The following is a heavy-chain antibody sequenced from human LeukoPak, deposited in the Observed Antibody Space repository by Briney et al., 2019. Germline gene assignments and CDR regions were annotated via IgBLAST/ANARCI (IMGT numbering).Heavy chain of an antibody. Sequence: PGGSLRLSCAASGFTFSSYAMSWVRQAPGKGLEWVSVIYSGGSTYYADSVKGRFTISRDNSKNTLYLQMNSLRAEDTAVYYCARTMVRGIGGYDYWGQGTLVTVSS. J-gene: IGHJ4*02. CDR1: GFTFSSYA. D-gene: IGHD3-10*01. CDR2: IYSGGST. V-gene: IGHV3-53*01. CDR3: ARTMVRGIGGYDY.